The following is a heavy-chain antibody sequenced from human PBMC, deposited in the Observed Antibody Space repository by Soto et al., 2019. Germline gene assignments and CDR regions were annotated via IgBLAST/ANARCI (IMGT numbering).Heavy chain of an antibody. V-gene: IGHV2-5*02. CDR2: IYWDDDK. CDR3: AHSPRNYDILTGYQEYYYYGMDV. CDR1: GISLSTSGVG. Sequence: SGPTLVNPTQTLTLTCTFSGISLSTSGVGVGWIRQPPGNALEWLALIYWDDDKCYSPSLKSRLTITKDTSKNQVVLTMTNMDPVDTATYYCAHSPRNYDILTGYQEYYYYGMDVWGQGTTVTVSS. D-gene: IGHD3-9*01. J-gene: IGHJ6*02.